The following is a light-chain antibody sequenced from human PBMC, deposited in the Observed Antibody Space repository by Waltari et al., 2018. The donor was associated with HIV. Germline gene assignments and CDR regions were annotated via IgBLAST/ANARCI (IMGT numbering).Light chain of an antibody. CDR3: NSRDSSGNHVV. CDR2: GKN. CDR1: SLRSYY. V-gene: IGLV3-19*01. J-gene: IGLJ2*01. Sequence: SSELTQDPAVSVALGQTVRITCQGDSLRSYYASWYQQKPGQAPVLVIYGKNNLLSGIPDRFSGSSSGNTASLTITGAQAEDDADYYCNSRDSSGNHVVFGGGTKLTVL.